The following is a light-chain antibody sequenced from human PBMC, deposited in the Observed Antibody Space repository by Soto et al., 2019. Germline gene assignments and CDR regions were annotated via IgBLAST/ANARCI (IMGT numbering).Light chain of an antibody. J-gene: IGKJ1*01. CDR3: HQFGSPPQP. CDR2: GAS. Sequence: EIVLTQSPGTLSLSPGERATLSCRASQSVSSSYLAWYQQKPGQAPRLLIYGASSRATGIPDRVSGSGTREDFTPPIGSLGLEDFAVFYCHQFGSPPQPFGQGTKVDIK. CDR1: QSVSSSY. V-gene: IGKV3-20*01.